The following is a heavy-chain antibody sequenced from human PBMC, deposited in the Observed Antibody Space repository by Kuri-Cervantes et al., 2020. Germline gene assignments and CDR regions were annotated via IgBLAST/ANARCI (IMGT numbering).Heavy chain of an antibody. V-gene: IGHV1-8*01. J-gene: IGHJ4*02. D-gene: IGHD3-10*01. CDR3: ARDRGVIPLIDY. CDR2: MSPNSGNT. Sequence: ASVKVSCKASGYTFTSYDINWVRQATGQGLEWMGWMSPNSGNTGYAQKFQGRVTMTRDTSISTAYMELSRLRSDDTAVYYCARDRGVIPLIDYWGQGTLVTVSS. CDR1: GYTFTSYD.